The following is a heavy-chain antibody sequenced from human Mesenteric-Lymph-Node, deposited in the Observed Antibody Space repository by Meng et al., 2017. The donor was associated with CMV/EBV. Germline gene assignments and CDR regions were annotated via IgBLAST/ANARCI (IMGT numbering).Heavy chain of an antibody. CDR1: GFTFGDYA. J-gene: IGHJ3*02. Sequence: GESLKISCTTSGFTFGDYAMSWVRQAPGKGLEWVGFIRSKAYGGTTEFAASVKGRFTISRDDSKNIAYLQMSSLKTEDTAVYYCTRRLLAGDAFDIWGQGTMVTVSS. D-gene: IGHD1-26*01. V-gene: IGHV3-49*04. CDR2: IRSKAYGGTT. CDR3: TRRLLAGDAFDI.